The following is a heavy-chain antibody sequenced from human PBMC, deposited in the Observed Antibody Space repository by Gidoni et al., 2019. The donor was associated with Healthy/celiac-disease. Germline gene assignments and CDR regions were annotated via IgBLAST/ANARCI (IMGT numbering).Heavy chain of an antibody. CDR1: GFTFSSYA. J-gene: IGHJ4*02. V-gene: IGHV3-23*01. Sequence: EVQLLESGGGLVQPGGSLRLSFAASGFTFSSYAMSWVCQAPGKGLEWVSAISGSGGSTYYADSVKGRFTISRDNSKNTLYLQMNSLRAEDTAVYYCAKAGSGSYYYFDYWGQGTLVTVSS. CDR3: AKAGSGSYYYFDY. D-gene: IGHD1-26*01. CDR2: ISGSGGST.